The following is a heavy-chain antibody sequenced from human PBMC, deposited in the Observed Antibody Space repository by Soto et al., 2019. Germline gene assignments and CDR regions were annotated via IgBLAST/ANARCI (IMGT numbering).Heavy chain of an antibody. Sequence: GGSLRLSCAASGFTFSSYAMHWVRQAPGKGLEWVAVISYDGSNKYYADSVKGRFTISRDNSKNTLYLQMNSLRAEDTAVYYCARDRYCSSTSCIGAYFDYWGQGTLVTVSS. V-gene: IGHV3-30-3*01. D-gene: IGHD2-2*01. CDR2: ISYDGSNK. J-gene: IGHJ4*02. CDR1: GFTFSSYA. CDR3: ARDRYCSSTSCIGAYFDY.